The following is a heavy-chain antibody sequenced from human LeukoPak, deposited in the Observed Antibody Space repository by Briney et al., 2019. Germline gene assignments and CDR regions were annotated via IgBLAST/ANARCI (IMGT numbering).Heavy chain of an antibody. CDR1: GFTFSSYT. Sequence: GGSLRLSCTASGFTFSSYTMSWVRQAPGGGLEWLSAINGRGITYYAGSVKGRFTISRDNSENTLYLQMNSLTVDDTAVYFCAKERQTGDYFTSDYWGQGTLVTVSS. D-gene: IGHD4-17*01. J-gene: IGHJ4*02. CDR3: AKERQTGDYFTSDY. V-gene: IGHV3-23*01. CDR2: INGRGIT.